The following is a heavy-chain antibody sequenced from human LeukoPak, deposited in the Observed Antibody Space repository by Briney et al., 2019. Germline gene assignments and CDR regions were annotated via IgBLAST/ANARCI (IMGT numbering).Heavy chain of an antibody. CDR1: GGSISSSSYY. CDR3: ARVYYGSGIPTIDY. D-gene: IGHD3-10*01. V-gene: IGHV4-39*07. Sequence: SETLSLTCTVSGGSISSSSYYWGWIRQPPGKGLEWIGSIYYSGSTYYNPSLKSRVTISVDTSKNQFSLKLSSVTAADTAVYYCARVYYGSGIPTIDYWGQGTLVTVSS. CDR2: IYYSGST. J-gene: IGHJ4*02.